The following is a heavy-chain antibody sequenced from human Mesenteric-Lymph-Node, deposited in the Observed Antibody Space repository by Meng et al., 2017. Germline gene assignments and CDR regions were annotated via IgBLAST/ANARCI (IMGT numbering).Heavy chain of an antibody. CDR3: ARGQRSYSGSYPEWFDP. V-gene: IGHV4-4*02. CDR2: IYYSGST. Sequence: QGQLPHSGPSLVEPSGTLSLTCTVSGGSITNRNLWSWVRLPPGKGLEWIGCIYYSGSTYYNPSLKGRVTISVDTSKNQFSLNLSSVTAADTAVYYCARGQRSYSGSYPEWFDPWGQGTLVTVSS. D-gene: IGHD1-26*01. CDR1: GGSITNRNL. J-gene: IGHJ5*02.